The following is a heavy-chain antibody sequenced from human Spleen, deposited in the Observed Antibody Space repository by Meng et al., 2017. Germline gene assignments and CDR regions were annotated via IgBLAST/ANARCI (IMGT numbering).Heavy chain of an antibody. CDR3: ARDVAGRGGY. Sequence: GESLKISCAASGFTVSSNYMSWVRQAPGKGLEWVSVIYSGGSTYYADSVKGRFTISRDNSKNTLYLQMNSLRAEDTAVYYCARDVAGRGGYWGQGTLVTVSS. CDR1: GFTVSSNY. V-gene: IGHV3-66*02. J-gene: IGHJ4*02. D-gene: IGHD2-15*01. CDR2: IYSGGST.